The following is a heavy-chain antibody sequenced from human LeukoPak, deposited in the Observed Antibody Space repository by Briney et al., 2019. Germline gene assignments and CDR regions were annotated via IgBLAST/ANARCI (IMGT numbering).Heavy chain of an antibody. CDR1: GFTFSSYA. V-gene: IGHV3-15*01. Sequence: GGSLRLSCAASGFTFSSYAMSWVRQAPGKGLEWVGRIKPKTDGETTEYAAPVKGRFSISRDDSKNMLYLQMNSLKTEDTAVYYCITPLPYSAQGGQGTLVTVSS. D-gene: IGHD2-21*01. CDR3: ITPLPYSAQ. CDR2: IKPKTDGETT. J-gene: IGHJ4*02.